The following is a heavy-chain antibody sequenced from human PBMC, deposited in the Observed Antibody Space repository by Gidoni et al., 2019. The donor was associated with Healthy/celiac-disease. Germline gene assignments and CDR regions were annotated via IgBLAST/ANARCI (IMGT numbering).Heavy chain of an antibody. D-gene: IGHD2-21*02. Sequence: QVQLVESGGGVVQPGRSLRLSCAASGLTFSSYAMHWVRQAPGKGLEWVAVISYDGSNKYYADSVKGRFTISRDNSKNTLYLQMNSLRAEDTAVYYCAREKYDFYYYYYGMDVWGQGTTVTVSS. J-gene: IGHJ6*02. CDR2: ISYDGSNK. CDR3: AREKYDFYYYYYGMDV. V-gene: IGHV3-30*01. CDR1: GLTFSSYA.